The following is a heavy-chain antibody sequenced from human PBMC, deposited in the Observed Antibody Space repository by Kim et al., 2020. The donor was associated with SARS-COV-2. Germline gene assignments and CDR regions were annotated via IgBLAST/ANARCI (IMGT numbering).Heavy chain of an antibody. J-gene: IGHJ4*02. CDR2: ISTDGSII. V-gene: IGHV3-64*02. Sequence: GSLRLSCAASGFTFSDYAMQWVRQAPGKGLDYVSAISTDGSIIKYADSVTGRFTISRDNSKNTLYLHMGNLRAEDMAVYYCARVVHAGGNYYYFDYWGQGAVVTVSS. CDR1: GFTFSDYA. D-gene: IGHD2-8*01. CDR3: ARVVHAGGNYYYFDY.